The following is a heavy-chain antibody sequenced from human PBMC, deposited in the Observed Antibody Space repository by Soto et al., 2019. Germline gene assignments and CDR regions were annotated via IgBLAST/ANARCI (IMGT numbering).Heavy chain of an antibody. CDR1: GGSISSSSYY. CDR2: IYYSGST. J-gene: IGHJ5*02. V-gene: IGHV4-39*01. D-gene: IGHD3-3*01. Sequence: SETLSLTCTVSGGSISSSSYYWGWIRQPPGKGLEWIGSIYYSGSTYYNPSLKSRVTISVDTSKNQFSLKLSSVTAADTAVYYCARHIESYYDFWSGYYTGSLDNWFDPWGQGTLVTVSS. CDR3: ARHIESYYDFWSGYYTGSLDNWFDP.